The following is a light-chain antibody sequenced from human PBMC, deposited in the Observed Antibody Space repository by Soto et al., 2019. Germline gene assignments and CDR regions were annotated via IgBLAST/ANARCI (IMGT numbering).Light chain of an antibody. Sequence: EIVLTQSPGTLSLSPGDRATLSCRASQSVSSNSLAWYQQKPGQAPRLLIYLASIRATGIPDRFSGSGSGTDLTITINRLEPEDFAVYYCQQYGSSPRTFGQGTKVEVK. J-gene: IGKJ1*01. CDR3: QQYGSSPRT. CDR1: QSVSSNS. V-gene: IGKV3-20*01. CDR2: LAS.